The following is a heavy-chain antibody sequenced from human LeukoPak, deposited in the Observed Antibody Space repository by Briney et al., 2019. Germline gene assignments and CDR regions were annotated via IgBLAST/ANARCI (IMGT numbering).Heavy chain of an antibody. J-gene: IGHJ5*02. CDR3: ASSGYCSSTSCWRMWFDP. CDR2: INPNSGGT. Sequence: ASVKVSCKASGYTFTSYYMHWVRQAPGQGLEWMGWINPNSGGTNYAQKFQGRVTMTRDTSISTAYMELSRLGSDDTAVYYCASSGYCSSTSCWRMWFDPWGQGTLVTVSS. V-gene: IGHV1-2*02. CDR1: GYTFTSYY. D-gene: IGHD2-2*03.